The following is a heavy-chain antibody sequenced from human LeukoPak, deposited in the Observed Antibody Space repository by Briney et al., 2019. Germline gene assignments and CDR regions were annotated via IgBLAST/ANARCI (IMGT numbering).Heavy chain of an antibody. CDR1: GFTFSSYG. CDR3: ARGSSGWYFDY. CDR2: IWYDGSKK. V-gene: IGHV3-33*01. Sequence: GGSLRLSCAASGFTFSSYGMHWVRQAPGKGLEWVAVIWYDGSKKYYAESVKGRFTISRDDSKNTLYLQMNSLRAEDTAVYYCARGSSGWYFDYWGQGTLVTVSS. D-gene: IGHD6-19*01. J-gene: IGHJ4*02.